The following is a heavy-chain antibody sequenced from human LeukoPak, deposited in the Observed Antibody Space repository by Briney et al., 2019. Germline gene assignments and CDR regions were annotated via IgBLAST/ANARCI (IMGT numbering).Heavy chain of an antibody. CDR2: IIPIFGTA. V-gene: IGHV1-69*13. CDR1: GGTFSSYA. J-gene: IGHJ4*02. CDR3: ARDRRGYSGYDPSPFDY. D-gene: IGHD5-12*01. Sequence: ASVKVSCKASGGTFSSYAISWVRQAPRQGLEWMGGIIPIFGTANSAQKFQGRVTITADESTSTAYMELSRLRSEDTAVYYCARDRRGYSGYDPSPFDYWGQGTLVTVSS.